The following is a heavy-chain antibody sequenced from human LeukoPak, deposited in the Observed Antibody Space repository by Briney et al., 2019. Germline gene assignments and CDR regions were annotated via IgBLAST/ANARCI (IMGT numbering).Heavy chain of an antibody. CDR2: IIPIFGTA. CDR1: GGTFSSYA. CDR3: ASPIGGVAGLDAFDI. J-gene: IGHJ3*02. V-gene: IGHV1-69*05. D-gene: IGHD6-19*01. Sequence: SVKVSCKASGGTFSSYAISWVRQAPGQGLEWMGGIIPIFGTANYAQKFQGRVTITTDESTSTAYMELSSLRSEDTAVYYCASPIGGVAGLDAFDIWGQGTMVTVSS.